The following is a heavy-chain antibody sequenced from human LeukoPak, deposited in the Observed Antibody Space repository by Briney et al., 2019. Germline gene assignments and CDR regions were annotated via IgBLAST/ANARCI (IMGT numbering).Heavy chain of an antibody. CDR2: ISGSGGST. CDR3: AKGDGYNYDNWFDP. Sequence: PGGSLRVSCAASGLTFSTYALSWVRQAPGKGLEWVSSISGSGGSTYYADSVQGRFTISRDNSKNTLYLHLNSLRAEDTAVYYCAKGDGYNYDNWFDPWGQGTLVTVSS. J-gene: IGHJ5*02. CDR1: GLTFSTYA. D-gene: IGHD5-24*01. V-gene: IGHV3-23*01.